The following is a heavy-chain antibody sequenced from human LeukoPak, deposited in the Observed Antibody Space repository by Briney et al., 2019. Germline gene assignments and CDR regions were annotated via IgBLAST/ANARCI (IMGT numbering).Heavy chain of an antibody. CDR3: ARVPTDCSGGSGYSYYYYMDV. CDR1: GGSISSGDYY. CDR2: IYYSGST. J-gene: IGHJ6*03. Sequence: PSETLSLTCTVSGGSISSGDYYWSWIRQPPGKGLEWIGYIYYSGSTYYNPSLKSRVTISVDTSKNQFSLKLSSVTAADTAVYYCARVPTDCSGGSGYSYYYYMDVWGKGTTVTVSS. D-gene: IGHD2-15*01. V-gene: IGHV4-30-4*01.